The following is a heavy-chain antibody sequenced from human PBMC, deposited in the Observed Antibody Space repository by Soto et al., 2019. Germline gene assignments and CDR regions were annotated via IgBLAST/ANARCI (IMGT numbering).Heavy chain of an antibody. D-gene: IGHD5-12*01. CDR1: GFTFSSYS. V-gene: IGHV3-21*01. CDR2: ISSSSSYI. CDR3: ARGLIVAGASYYFDY. Sequence: GGSLRLSCAASGFTFSSYSMNWVRQAPGKGLEWVSSISSSSSYIYYADSVKGRFTISRDNAKNSLYLQMNSLRAEDTAVYYCARGLIVAGASYYFDYWGQGTLVTVSS. J-gene: IGHJ4*02.